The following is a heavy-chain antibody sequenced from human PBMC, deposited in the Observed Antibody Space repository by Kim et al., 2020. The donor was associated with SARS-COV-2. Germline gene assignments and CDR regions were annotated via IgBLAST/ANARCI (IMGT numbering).Heavy chain of an antibody. J-gene: IGHJ4*02. V-gene: IGHV3-15*01. CDR1: GFSFNDAW. CDR2: IKSKNDGGTS. CDR3: AAGPHGAY. Sequence: GGSLRLSCAASGFSFNDAWVSWVRQAPGKGLEWVGRIKSKNDGGTSDDAAHLKGRFIISRDDKKRKLYWQMNNLKSEDTAVYYCAAGPHGAYWGQGTLVIVSS. D-gene: IGHD3-16*01.